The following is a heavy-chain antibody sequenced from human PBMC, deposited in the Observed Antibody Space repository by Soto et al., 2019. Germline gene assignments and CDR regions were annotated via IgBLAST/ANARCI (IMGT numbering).Heavy chain of an antibody. J-gene: IGHJ3*02. CDR2: IKQDGSEK. D-gene: IGHD3-3*01. V-gene: IGHV3-7*01. Sequence: EVQLVESGGGLVQPGGSLRLSCAASGFTFSSYWMSWVRQAPGKGLEWVANIKQDGSEKYYVDSVKGRFTISRDNAKNSLYLQMNSLRAEDTAVYYCARATYYDFWSGYSSDDFDIWGQGTMVTVSS. CDR1: GFTFSSYW. CDR3: ARATYYDFWSGYSSDDFDI.